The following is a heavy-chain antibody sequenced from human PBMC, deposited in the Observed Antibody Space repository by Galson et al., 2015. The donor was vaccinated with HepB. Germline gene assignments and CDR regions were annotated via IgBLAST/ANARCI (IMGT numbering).Heavy chain of an antibody. Sequence: SLRLSCAASGFTFSSYSMNWVRQAPGKGLEWVSSISSSSSYIYYADSVKGRFTISRDNAKNSLYLQMNSLRAEDTAVYYCARDDCSSTSCFPWGQGTLVTVSS. CDR1: GFTFSSYS. J-gene: IGHJ5*02. D-gene: IGHD2-2*01. V-gene: IGHV3-21*01. CDR2: ISSSSSYI. CDR3: ARDDCSSTSCFP.